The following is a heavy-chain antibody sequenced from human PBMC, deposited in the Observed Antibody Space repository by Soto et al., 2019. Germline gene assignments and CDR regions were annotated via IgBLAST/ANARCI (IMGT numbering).Heavy chain of an antibody. J-gene: IGHJ3*02. CDR3: ARDSPYVDIVATTLFDI. CDR2: INAGNGNT. CDR1: GYTFTSYA. Sequence: KKTRASVKVSCKASGYTFTSYAMHWVRQAPGQRLEWMGWINAGNGNTKYSQKFQGRVTITRDTSASTAYMELSSLRSEDTAVYYCARDSPYVDIVATTLFDIWGQGTMVTVSS. V-gene: IGHV1-3*01. D-gene: IGHD5-12*01.